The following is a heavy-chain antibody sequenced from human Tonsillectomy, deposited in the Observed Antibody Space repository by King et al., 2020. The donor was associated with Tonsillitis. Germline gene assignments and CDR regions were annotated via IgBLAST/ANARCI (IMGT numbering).Heavy chain of an antibody. CDR2: IYSDGTNT. CDR1: GFTFRNYA. V-gene: IGHV3-23*03. J-gene: IGHJ2*01. CDR3: AKTSIYGGIIYWYFDL. D-gene: IGHD4-23*01. Sequence: QLVQSGGGLVQPGGSLRLSCAASGFTFRNYAMSWVRQAPGKGLEWVSLIYSDGTNTYYADSVEDHFTISRDNSKNTLSLQMNSLRAGDTAVYYCAKTSIYGGIIYWYFDLWGRGTLVTVSS.